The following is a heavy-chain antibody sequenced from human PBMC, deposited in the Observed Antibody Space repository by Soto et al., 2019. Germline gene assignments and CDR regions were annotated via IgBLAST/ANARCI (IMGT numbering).Heavy chain of an antibody. Sequence: SETLSLTCTVSGGSISSYYWSWIRQPPGKGLEWIGFIYYSGSTNSNPFLKSRVTISVDTSKNQFSLKLSSVTAADTALYYCARTPNIHYYYYMDVWGKGTTVTVSS. J-gene: IGHJ6*03. CDR3: ARTPNIHYYYYMDV. CDR2: IYYSGST. V-gene: IGHV4-59*08. CDR1: GGSISSYY. D-gene: IGHD2-15*01.